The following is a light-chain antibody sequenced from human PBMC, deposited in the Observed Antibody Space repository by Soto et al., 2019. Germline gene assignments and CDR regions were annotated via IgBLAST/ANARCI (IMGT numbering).Light chain of an antibody. CDR2: WAS. CDR1: QSVLYSPNNKNY. V-gene: IGKV4-1*01. J-gene: IGKJ1*01. CDR3: QQYINAHQT. Sequence: DIVMTQSPDSLAVSLGERATINCKSSQSVLYSPNNKNYLAWYQQKPGQPPKLLVYWASTRESGVPDRFSGSGSETDFTLTINSLQAEDVAVYYCQQYINAHQTFGKGTKVEIK.